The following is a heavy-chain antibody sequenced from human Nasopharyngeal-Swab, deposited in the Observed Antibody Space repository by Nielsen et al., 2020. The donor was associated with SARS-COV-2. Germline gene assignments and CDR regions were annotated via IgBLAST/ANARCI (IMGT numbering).Heavy chain of an antibody. J-gene: IGHJ6*02. CDR3: ARDREIVLVVYAIGHYYYGMDV. V-gene: IGHV1-69*13. Sequence: SVKVSCKASGGTFSSYAISWVRQAPGQGLEWMGGIIPIFGTANYAQKFQGRVTITADESTSTAYMELSRLRSDDTAVYYCARDREIVLVVYAIGHYYYGMDVWGQGTTVTVSS. CDR2: IIPIFGTA. CDR1: GGTFSSYA. D-gene: IGHD2-8*02.